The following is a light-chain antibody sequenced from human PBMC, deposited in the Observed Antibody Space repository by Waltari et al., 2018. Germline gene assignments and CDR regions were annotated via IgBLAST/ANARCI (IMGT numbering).Light chain of an antibody. V-gene: IGKV4-1*01. CDR2: WAS. CDR1: QSVLYNSNNKNY. Sequence: DIVMTQSPDSLAVSLGERATINCKSSQSVLYNSNNKNYLAWYQQKPGQPPKLLIYWASTRESGVPDRFSGSGSGTDFTLTISSLQAEDVAVYYCQQYYSVLLTVGGGTKVEIK. CDR3: QQYYSVLLT. J-gene: IGKJ4*01.